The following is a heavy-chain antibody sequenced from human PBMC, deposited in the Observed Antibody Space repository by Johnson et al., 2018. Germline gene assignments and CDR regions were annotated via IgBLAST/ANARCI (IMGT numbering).Heavy chain of an antibody. CDR3: ARWGTRLYVMDV. D-gene: IGHD3-16*01. Sequence: QVQLVQSGGGVVRPGRSLRLSCAASGFTFSSYVMHWVRQAPGKGLEWVAIISYDGSDKKYEDSVKGRFTISRDNSKNTLYLQMNILRAEDTAVYYCARWGTRLYVMDVLGQGTTVTVSS. V-gene: IGHV3-30*03. CDR2: ISYDGSDK. CDR1: GFTFSSYV. J-gene: IGHJ6*02.